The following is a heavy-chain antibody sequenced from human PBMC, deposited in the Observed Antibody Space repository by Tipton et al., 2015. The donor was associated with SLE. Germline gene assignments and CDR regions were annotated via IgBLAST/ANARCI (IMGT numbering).Heavy chain of an antibody. D-gene: IGHD3-22*01. CDR1: GFNFSSYW. Sequence: SLRLSCAASGFNFSSYWMHWVRQAPGKGLVWVSRIYTDGSRTHYADSVRGRFTISRDNAKNTLSLQMNSLRAEDTAAYYGARGKSSGYYVDDWGHGTLVTVSS. CDR2: IYTDGSRT. J-gene: IGHJ4*01. CDR3: ARGKSSGYYVDD. V-gene: IGHV3-74*01.